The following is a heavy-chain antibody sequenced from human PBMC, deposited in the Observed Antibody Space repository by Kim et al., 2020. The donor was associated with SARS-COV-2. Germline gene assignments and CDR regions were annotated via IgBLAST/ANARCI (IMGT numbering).Heavy chain of an antibody. CDR3: LKGGWGWIWDY. J-gene: IGHJ4*02. CDR2: IDGSDGTT. V-gene: IGHV3-23*01. Sequence: GGSLRLSCTTSGFTFTGHATSWVRQAPGKGLEWVSSIDGSDGTTYYVDSVKGRFSISRDDSKNTLYLQMSALRADDTAAYYCLKGGWGWIWDYWGQGTLVTVSS. CDR1: GFTFTGHA. D-gene: IGHD2-21*01.